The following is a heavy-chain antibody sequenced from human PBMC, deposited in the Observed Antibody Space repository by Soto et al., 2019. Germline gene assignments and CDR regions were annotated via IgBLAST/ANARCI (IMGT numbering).Heavy chain of an antibody. Sequence: QVQLVQSGAEVKKPGSSVKVSYKASGGTFSTYTITWVRQAPGQGLEWMGRIIPIIGIINYAQKFQGRVTITADKFTGTAYMELTRLRSVDTAVYYCAGDPDSHYNDSHASSYPWGQGTLVTVSS. CDR1: GGTFSTYT. CDR3: AGDPDSHYNDSHASSYP. V-gene: IGHV1-69*08. CDR2: IIPIIGII. J-gene: IGHJ5*02. D-gene: IGHD3-22*01.